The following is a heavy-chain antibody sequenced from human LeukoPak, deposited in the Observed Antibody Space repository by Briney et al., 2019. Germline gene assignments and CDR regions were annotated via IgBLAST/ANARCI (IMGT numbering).Heavy chain of an antibody. CDR3: ARVYYSSSYDYWYFDL. D-gene: IGHD6-13*01. CDR1: RYSISSGYY. J-gene: IGHJ2*01. Sequence: SETLSLACSVSRYSISSGYYWAWIRQPPGKGLEWIGYIYYSGSTNYNPSLKSRVTISVDTSKNQFSLKLSSVTAADTAVYYCARVYYSSSYDYWYFDLWGRGTMVTVSS. CDR2: IYYSGST. V-gene: IGHV4-59*01.